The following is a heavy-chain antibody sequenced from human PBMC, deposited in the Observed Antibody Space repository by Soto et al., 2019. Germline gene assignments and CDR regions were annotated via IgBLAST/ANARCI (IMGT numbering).Heavy chain of an antibody. CDR3: ARSPNYYYYGFDV. CDR2: IYYSGST. CDR1: GGAVSSGDYF. J-gene: IGHJ6*02. D-gene: IGHD3-10*01. Sequence: SETLSLTCTVSGGAVSSGDYFWSWPRQSPGKRLEGIAYIYYSGSTNYNPSLKSRATISVDTSKSQVSLTLTSMTAADAALYYCARSPNYYYYGFDVWGQGTAVTVSS. V-gene: IGHV4-61*08.